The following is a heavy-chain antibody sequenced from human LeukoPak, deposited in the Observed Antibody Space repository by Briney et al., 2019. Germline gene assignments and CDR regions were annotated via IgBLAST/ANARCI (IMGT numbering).Heavy chain of an antibody. CDR2: INPNSGGT. J-gene: IGHJ4*02. Sequence: ASVKVSCKASGYTFTGYYMHWVRQAPGQGLEWMGWINPNSGGTNYAQKFQGRVTMTRDTSISTAYMELSRLRSDDTAVYYCARDDYGGNSVSPLDYWGQGALVTVSS. CDR3: ARDDYGGNSVSPLDY. V-gene: IGHV1-2*02. CDR1: GYTFTGYY. D-gene: IGHD4-23*01.